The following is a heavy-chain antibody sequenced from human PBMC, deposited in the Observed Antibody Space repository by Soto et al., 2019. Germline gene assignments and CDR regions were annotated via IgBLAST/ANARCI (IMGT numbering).Heavy chain of an antibody. V-gene: IGHV4-34*01. J-gene: IGHJ4*02. Sequence: QVQLQQWGAGLLKPSETLSLTCVVFGGSLSDYNWNWIRQSPGKGPEWIGEINHKGQTNHSPSLKIRVTMSVDTSKSQFSLELSSVTVADTALYYCATNTAYIFEYWGQGALVTVSS. CDR2: INHKGQT. CDR1: GGSLSDYN. CDR3: ATNTAYIFEY. D-gene: IGHD3-16*01.